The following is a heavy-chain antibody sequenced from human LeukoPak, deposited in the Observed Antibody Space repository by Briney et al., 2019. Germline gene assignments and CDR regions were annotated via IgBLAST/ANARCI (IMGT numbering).Heavy chain of an antibody. Sequence: GGSLRLSCAGSEFTFSNYAMHWVRQAPGKGLEWVAATSYHGSDKYYADSVKGRFTISRDNSKNTLYLQMNSLRAEDTAVYYCAKDISNWWFGELTNYYGMGVWGKGTTVTVSS. D-gene: IGHD3-10*01. J-gene: IGHJ6*04. CDR2: TSYHGSDK. CDR1: EFTFSNYA. V-gene: IGHV3-30-3*01. CDR3: AKDISNWWFGELTNYYGMGV.